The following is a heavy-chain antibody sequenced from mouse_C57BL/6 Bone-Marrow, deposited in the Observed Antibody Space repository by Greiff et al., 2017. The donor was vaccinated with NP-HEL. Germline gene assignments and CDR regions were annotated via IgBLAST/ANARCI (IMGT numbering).Heavy chain of an antibody. D-gene: IGHD1-1*01. CDR3: ARYNYGSSGGNYYAMDY. Sequence: VQLKESGPGLAKPSQTLSLTCSVTGYSITSDYWNWIRKFPGNKLEYMGYISYSGSTYYNPSLKSRISITRDTSKNQYYLQLNSVTTEDTATYYCARYNYGSSGGNYYAMDYWGQGTSVTVSS. CDR1: GYSITSDY. V-gene: IGHV3-8*01. J-gene: IGHJ4*01. CDR2: ISYSGST.